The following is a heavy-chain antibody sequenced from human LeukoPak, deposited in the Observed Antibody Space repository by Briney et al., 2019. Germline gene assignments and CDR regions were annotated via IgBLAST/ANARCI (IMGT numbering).Heavy chain of an antibody. J-gene: IGHJ4*02. CDR1: GFTFSRYW. Sequence: GFLRLSCVASGFTFSRYWMHWVRQAPGKRLVWVSRMNTDGSTTDYADSVKGRFTISRDNAKNTLYLQMNSLGVEDTAVYFCASDFTGHDDYWGQGCQVSVSS. CDR2: MNTDGSTT. D-gene: IGHD2-8*02. CDR3: ASDFTGHDDY. V-gene: IGHV3-74*01.